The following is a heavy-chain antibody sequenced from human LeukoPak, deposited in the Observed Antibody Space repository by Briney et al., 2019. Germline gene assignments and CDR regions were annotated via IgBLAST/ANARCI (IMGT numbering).Heavy chain of an antibody. V-gene: IGHV3-30*02. Sequence: GGSLRLSCAASGFTFSSYGMHWVRQAPGKGLEWAAFIRYDGSNKYYADSVKGRFTISRDNAKNSLYLQMNSLRVDDTAVYYCARPSYTSGSYFDYWGQGTLVTVS. CDR1: GFTFSSYG. J-gene: IGHJ4*02. CDR3: ARPSYTSGSYFDY. CDR2: IRYDGSNK. D-gene: IGHD3-10*01.